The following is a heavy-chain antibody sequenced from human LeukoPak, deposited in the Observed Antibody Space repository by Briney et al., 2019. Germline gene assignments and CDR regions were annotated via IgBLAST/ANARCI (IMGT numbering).Heavy chain of an antibody. J-gene: IGHJ4*02. V-gene: IGHV4-59*02. D-gene: IGHD6-13*01. CDR2: IYYSGST. Sequence: SETLSLTCTVSGGSVSSYYWSWIRQPPGKGLEWIGYIYYSGSTNYNPSLKSRVTISVDTSKNEFSLKLSSVTAADTAVYYCASTGTTRGSWHTPMGYWGQGTLVTVSS. CDR3: ASTGTTRGSWHTPMGY. CDR1: GGSVSSYY.